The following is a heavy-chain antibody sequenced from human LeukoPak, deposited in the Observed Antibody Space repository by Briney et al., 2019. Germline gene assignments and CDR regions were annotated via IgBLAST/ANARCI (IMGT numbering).Heavy chain of an antibody. CDR3: ARRSGEQWLVRRGAPLDY. CDR2: INPSGGST. CDR1: GYTFTSYY. V-gene: IGHV1-46*01. Sequence: ASVKVSCKASGYTFTSYYMHWVRQAPGQGLEWMGIINPSGGSTSYAQKFQGRVTMTRDTSTSTVYMELSSLRSEDTAVYYCARRSGEQWLVRRGAPLDYWCQGTLVTVSS. D-gene: IGHD6-19*01. J-gene: IGHJ4*02.